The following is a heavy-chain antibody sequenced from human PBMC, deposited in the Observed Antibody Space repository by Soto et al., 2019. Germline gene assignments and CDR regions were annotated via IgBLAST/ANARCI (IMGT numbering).Heavy chain of an antibody. CDR3: ARGQLGTRWDAFDI. J-gene: IGHJ3*02. CDR1: GFPFSSYD. D-gene: IGHD2-2*01. Sequence: PGGSLRLSCAASGFPFSSYDMHLVRQATGKGLEWVSAIGTAGDTYYPGSVKGRFTISRENAKNSLYLQMKSLRAGDTAVYYCARGQLGTRWDAFDIWGQGKMVTVSS. CDR2: IGTAGDT. V-gene: IGHV3-13*01.